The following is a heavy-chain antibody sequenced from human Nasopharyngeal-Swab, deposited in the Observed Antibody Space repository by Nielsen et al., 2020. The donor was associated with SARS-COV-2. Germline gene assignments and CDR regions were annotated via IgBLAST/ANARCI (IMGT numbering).Heavy chain of an antibody. CDR3: ARDGEYSSSSKCSWFDP. CDR1: GYTFTSYY. CDR2: INPSGGST. J-gene: IGHJ5*02. V-gene: IGHV1-46*01. D-gene: IGHD6-6*01. Sequence: ASVKVSCKASGYTFTSYYMHWVRQAPGQGLEWMGIINPSGGSTSYAQKFQGRVTMTRDTSTSTVYMELSSLRSEDTAVYYCARDGEYSSSSKCSWFDPWGQGTLVTVSS.